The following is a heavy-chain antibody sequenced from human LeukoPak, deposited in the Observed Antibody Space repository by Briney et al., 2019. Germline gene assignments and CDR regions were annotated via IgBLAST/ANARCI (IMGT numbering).Heavy chain of an antibody. V-gene: IGHV3-21*01. J-gene: IGHJ4*02. CDR3: ARGHFGVVLDY. Sequence: GGSLRLSCEGSGFTFSSYSMIWVGQAPGKGLEWVSSIRGDSTETRHADSLMGRFTISRDNAKKSLYLQMNSLRAEDTAVYYCARGHFGVVLDYWGQGTLVTVSS. CDR2: IRGDSTET. CDR1: GFTFSSYS. D-gene: IGHD3-3*01.